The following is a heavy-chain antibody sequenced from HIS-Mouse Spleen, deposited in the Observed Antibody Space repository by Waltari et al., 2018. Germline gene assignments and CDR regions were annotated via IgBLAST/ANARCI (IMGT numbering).Heavy chain of an antibody. CDR3: ARDLGNWFDP. J-gene: IGHJ5*02. CDR2: ISRSSSTI. CDR1: GFTFSSYS. Sequence: EVQLVESGGGLVQPGGSLRLSCAASGFTFSSYSMNWVRQAPGKGLEWCSYISRSSSTIYYADSVKGRFTISRDNAKNSLYLQMNSLRAEDTAVYYCARDLGNWFDPWGQGTLVTVSS. V-gene: IGHV3-48*01.